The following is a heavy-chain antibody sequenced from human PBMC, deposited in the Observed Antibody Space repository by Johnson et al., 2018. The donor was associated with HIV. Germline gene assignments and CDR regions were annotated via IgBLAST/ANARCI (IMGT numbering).Heavy chain of an antibody. CDR1: GFTFDDYD. D-gene: IGHD6-25*01. Sequence: VQLVESGGGVVRPGGSLRLSCAASGFTFDDYDMSWVRQAPGKGLEWVSGINWNGGSTGYADSVKCRFTISRDNAKNSLYLQMNSLRADDTALYYCARVREAAVSEAFDFWGQGTMVTVSS. CDR3: ARVREAAVSEAFDF. J-gene: IGHJ3*01. V-gene: IGHV3-20*04. CDR2: INWNGGST.